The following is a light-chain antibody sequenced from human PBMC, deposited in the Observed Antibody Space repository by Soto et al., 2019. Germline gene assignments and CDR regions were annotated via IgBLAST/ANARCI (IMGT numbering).Light chain of an antibody. CDR1: QGIRNE. V-gene: IGKV1-6*01. J-gene: IGKJ1*01. CDR2: AAS. CDR3: LQDYNYPRT. Sequence: AIQMTQSPSSLSASVGDRVTITCRASQGIRNELGWYQQKPGKAPKLLIYAASSLQSGVPSRFSGSGSGTDFTLTFSSVQPEDFATYYCLQDYNYPRTFGQGTKVEIK.